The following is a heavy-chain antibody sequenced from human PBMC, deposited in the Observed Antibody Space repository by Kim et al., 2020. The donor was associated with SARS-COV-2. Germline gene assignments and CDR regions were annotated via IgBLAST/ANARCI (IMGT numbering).Heavy chain of an antibody. J-gene: IGHJ6*02. Sequence: SETLSLTCTVSGGSVSIYYWSWIRQPAGKGLEWIGRIYRSGSTNYNPSLKSRVTMSLDTSMNQFSLSLSSVTAADSALYYCAKSRNSASSRYGMDVWGQGTTVTVSS. CDR1: GGSVSIYY. D-gene: IGHD1-26*01. CDR2: IYRSGST. V-gene: IGHV4-4*07. CDR3: AKSRNSASSRYGMDV.